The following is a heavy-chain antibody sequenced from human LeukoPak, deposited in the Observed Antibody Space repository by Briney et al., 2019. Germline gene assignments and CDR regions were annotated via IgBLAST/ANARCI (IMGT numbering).Heavy chain of an antibody. J-gene: IGHJ4*02. V-gene: IGHV3-23*01. Sequence: GGSLGLSGAASGFTFSNYGMSWVRQAPAKGLEWVSSIGSGGSSTYYADSVKGRFTISRDNSKNTLYLQMDSLRAEDTAIYYCAKYIGGVWYAFDYWGQGTLVTVSS. CDR1: GFTFSNYG. CDR2: IGSGGSST. D-gene: IGHD6-19*01. CDR3: AKYIGGVWYAFDY.